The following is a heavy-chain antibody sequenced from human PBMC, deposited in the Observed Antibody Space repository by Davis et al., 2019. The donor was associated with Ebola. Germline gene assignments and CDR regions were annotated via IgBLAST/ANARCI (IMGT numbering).Heavy chain of an antibody. J-gene: IGHJ2*01. CDR1: GGSISSGGYS. D-gene: IGHD1-26*01. Sequence: MPSETLSLTCAVSGGSISSGGYSWSWIRQPPGKGLEWIGYIYYSGSTYYNPSLKSRVTISVDTSKNQFSLKLSSVTAADTAVYYCARGGVGAIGYFDLWGRGTLVTVSS. V-gene: IGHV4-30-4*07. CDR2: IYYSGST. CDR3: ARGGVGAIGYFDL.